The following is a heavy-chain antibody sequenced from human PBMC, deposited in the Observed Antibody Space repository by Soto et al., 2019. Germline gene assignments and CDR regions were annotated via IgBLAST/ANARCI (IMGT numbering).Heavy chain of an antibody. Sequence: GGSLRLSCAASGFTFSNAWMSWVRQAPGKGLEWVGRIKSKTDGGTTDYAAPVKGRFTISRDDSKNTLYLQMNSLKTEDTAVYYCTTVFWSGYPTFDYWGQGTLVTVSS. J-gene: IGHJ4*02. CDR2: IKSKTDGGTT. V-gene: IGHV3-15*01. CDR3: TTVFWSGYPTFDY. D-gene: IGHD3-3*01. CDR1: GFTFSNAW.